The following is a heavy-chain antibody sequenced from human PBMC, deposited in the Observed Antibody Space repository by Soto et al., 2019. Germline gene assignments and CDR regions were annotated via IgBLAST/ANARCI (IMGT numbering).Heavy chain of an antibody. CDR2: INHSGST. D-gene: IGHD3-22*01. J-gene: IGHJ4*02. V-gene: IGHV4-34*01. Sequence: SETLSLTCAVYGGSFSGYYWSWIRQPPGKGLEWIGEINHSGSTNYNPSLKSRVTISVDTSKNQFSLKLSSVTAADTAVYYCARPRYYYDSSGYFNGGQGTLVTVSS. CDR3: ARPRYYYDSSGYFN. CDR1: GGSFSGYY.